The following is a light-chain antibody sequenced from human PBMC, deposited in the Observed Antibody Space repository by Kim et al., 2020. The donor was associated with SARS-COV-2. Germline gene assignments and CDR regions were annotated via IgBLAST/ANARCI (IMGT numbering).Light chain of an antibody. J-gene: IGKJ2*01. CDR2: DAS. V-gene: IGKV3-11*01. Sequence: EIVLTQSPATLSLSPGERATLSCGASQSVSSYLAWYQQKPGQAPRLLIYDASNRATGIPARFSGSGSGTDFTLTISSLEPEDFAVYYCQQRSNWPPGYTFGQGTKLEI. CDR1: QSVSSY. CDR3: QQRSNWPPGYT.